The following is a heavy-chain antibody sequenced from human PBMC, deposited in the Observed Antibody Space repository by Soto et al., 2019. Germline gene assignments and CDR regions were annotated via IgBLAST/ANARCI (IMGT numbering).Heavy chain of an antibody. CDR1: GYSFTTYG. CDR3: ARESGSYYGIDY. J-gene: IGHJ4*02. D-gene: IGHD1-26*01. V-gene: IGHV1-18*01. CDR2: IGVYSGNT. Sequence: QVQLVQSGAEVKKPGASVKVSCTASGYSFTTYGITWVRQAPGQGLEWMGWIGVYSGNTRYAEKFQGRVTMTTDIPATTVYMELKSLRSDDTAVFYCARESGSYYGIDYWGQGTLVTVSS.